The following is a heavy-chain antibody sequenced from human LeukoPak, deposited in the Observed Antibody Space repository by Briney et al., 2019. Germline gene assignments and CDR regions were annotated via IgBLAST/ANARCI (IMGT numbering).Heavy chain of an antibody. CDR3: AKAGDSSGYYYHYDF. CDR1: GFTFSSFA. D-gene: IGHD3-22*01. V-gene: IGHV3-23*01. CDR2: ISGSGGAP. Sequence: GGSLRLSCPASGFTFSSFAMSWVRQAPGKGLEWVSAISGSGGAPYYADSVRGRFAISRDNSKNTLYLQMNSLRAEDTAVYYCAKAGDSSGYYYHYDFWGQGTLVTVSS. J-gene: IGHJ4*02.